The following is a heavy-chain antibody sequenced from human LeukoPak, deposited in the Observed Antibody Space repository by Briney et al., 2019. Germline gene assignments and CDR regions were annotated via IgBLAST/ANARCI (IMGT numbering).Heavy chain of an antibody. D-gene: IGHD6-13*01. Sequence: GASVKVSCKASGYTFTSYDINWVRQATGQGLEWMGWMNPNSGNTGYAQKFQGRVTITRNTSISTAYMELSSLRSEDTAVYYCARDPHPKPYSSSWLPSDYYYMDVWGKGTTVTVSS. V-gene: IGHV1-8*03. CDR1: GYTFTSYD. CDR3: ARDPHPKPYSSSWLPSDYYYMDV. J-gene: IGHJ6*03. CDR2: MNPNSGNT.